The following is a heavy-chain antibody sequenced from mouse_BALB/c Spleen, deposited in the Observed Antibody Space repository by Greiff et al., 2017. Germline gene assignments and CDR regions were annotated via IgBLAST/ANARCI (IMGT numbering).Heavy chain of an antibody. J-gene: IGHJ1*01. D-gene: IGHD1-1*01. Sequence: LQQSGPGLVKPSQSLSLTCTVTGYSITSDYAWNWIRQFPGNKLEWMGYISYSGSTSYNPSLKSRISITRDTSKNQFFLQLNSVTTEDTATYYCARCGNYWYFDVWGAGTTVTVSS. V-gene: IGHV3-2*02. CDR2: ISYSGST. CDR3: ARCGNYWYFDV. CDR1: GYSITSDYA.